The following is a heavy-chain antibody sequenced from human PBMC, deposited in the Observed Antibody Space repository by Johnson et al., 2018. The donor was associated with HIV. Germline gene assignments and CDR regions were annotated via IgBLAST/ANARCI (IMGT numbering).Heavy chain of an antibody. CDR1: RFTFSRYA. D-gene: IGHD1-1*01. V-gene: IGHV3-7*01. CDR2: IKQDGSEK. CDR3: AKVGTLGSFDI. J-gene: IGHJ3*02. Sequence: VQLVESGGGVVQPGRSLRLSCVASRFTFSRYALHWVRQAPGKGLEWVANIKQDGSEKYYVDSVKGRFTISRDNSKNTLYLQMNSLRAEDTAVYYCAKVGTLGSFDIWGQGTMVTVSP.